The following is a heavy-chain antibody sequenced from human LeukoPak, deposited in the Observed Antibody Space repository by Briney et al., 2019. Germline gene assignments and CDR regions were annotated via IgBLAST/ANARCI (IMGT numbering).Heavy chain of an antibody. J-gene: IGHJ4*02. CDR1: GFTFRSYA. V-gene: IGHV3-23*01. Sequence: GGSLRLSCAASGFTFRSYAMGWVRQAPGKGLEWVSAISGSGGSTDYADSVKGRFTISRDNSKNTLYMQMNSLRAEDTAVYYCASYDSSGYYHYFDYWGQGTLVTVSS. D-gene: IGHD3-22*01. CDR3: ASYDSSGYYHYFDY. CDR2: ISGSGGST.